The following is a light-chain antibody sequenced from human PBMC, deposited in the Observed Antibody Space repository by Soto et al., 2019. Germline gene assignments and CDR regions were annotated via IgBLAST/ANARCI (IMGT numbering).Light chain of an antibody. CDR2: DAS. CDR3: QQYESLPLT. Sequence: DVHMTQSPSSLSASVGYRVTITCQASQDINKNLIWYQQKQGKAPKLLIYDASDLETGVPSRFSGSGSGTGFTFTISSLQTEDFATYYCQQYESLPLTFGQGTRLEIK. CDR1: QDINKN. J-gene: IGKJ5*01. V-gene: IGKV1-33*01.